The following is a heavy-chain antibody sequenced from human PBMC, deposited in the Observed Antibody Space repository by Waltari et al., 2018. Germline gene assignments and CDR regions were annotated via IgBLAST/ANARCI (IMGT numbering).Heavy chain of an antibody. V-gene: IGHV3-7*01. Sequence: EVQLVESGGGLVQPGGSLRLSCAASGFTFSSYWMSWVRKAPGKGLEWVANIKQYGSEKEYVESVKGRFTISRDNANNSLYLQMNSLRAEDTAVYDCARDVNYYDSSGANDYWGQGTLVTVSS. CDR1: GFTFSSYW. CDR3: ARDVNYYDSSGANDY. CDR2: IKQYGSEK. D-gene: IGHD3-22*01. J-gene: IGHJ4*02.